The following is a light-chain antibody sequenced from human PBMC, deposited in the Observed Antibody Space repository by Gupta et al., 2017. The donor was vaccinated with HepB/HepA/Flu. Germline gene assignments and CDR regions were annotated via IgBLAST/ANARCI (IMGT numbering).Light chain of an antibody. CDR2: EGS. Sequence: DIVMTQTPLSLSVTPGQPASISCKSSQSLLHSNGDTFLYWYLQRPGQPPHLLIYEGSKRGSGVPDRFSGRGSGTDFTLKISRVEAEDAGFYYCRQAVHFPITFGGGTKVEI. V-gene: IGKV2-29*03. CDR1: QSLLHSNGDTF. J-gene: IGKJ4*01. CDR3: RQAVHFPIT.